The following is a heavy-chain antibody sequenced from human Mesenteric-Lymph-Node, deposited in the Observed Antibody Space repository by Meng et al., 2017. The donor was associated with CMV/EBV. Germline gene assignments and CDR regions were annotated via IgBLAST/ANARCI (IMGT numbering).Heavy chain of an antibody. V-gene: IGHV3-11*04. D-gene: IGHD6-25*01. CDR2: ISGSSHSI. CDR1: GFTFSDFY. CDR3: ARGRIIGSIAASDL. J-gene: IGHJ1*01. Sequence: GESLKISCAASGFTFSDFYMSWVRQAPGKGLEWLSYISGSSHSIYYGDSVRGRFVISRDNARNSMSLQMRGLTGDDTAVYFCARGRIIGSIAASDLWGQGTLVTVSS.